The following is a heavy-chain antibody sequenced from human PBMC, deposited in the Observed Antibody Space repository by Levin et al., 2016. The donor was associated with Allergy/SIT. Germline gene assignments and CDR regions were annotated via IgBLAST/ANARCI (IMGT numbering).Heavy chain of an antibody. CDR1: GFTFSSYS. CDR3: AKDKGKGTTGDY. CDR2: ISDDGSNK. Sequence: GESLKISCAASGFTFSSYSMHWVRQAPGKGLEWVAVISDDGSNKYYGDSMKGRFTISRDNSKNTVYLQMNSLRTEDTAVYYCAKDKGKGTTGDYWGQGTLVTVSS. J-gene: IGHJ4*02. V-gene: IGHV3-30*18. D-gene: IGHD1-1*01.